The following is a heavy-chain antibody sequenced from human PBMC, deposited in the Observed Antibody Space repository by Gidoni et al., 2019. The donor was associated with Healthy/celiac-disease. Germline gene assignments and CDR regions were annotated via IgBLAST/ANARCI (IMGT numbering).Heavy chain of an antibody. CDR1: GFTVSSNS. CDR3: ARDPGYYDSSGYYSVWGAFDI. Sequence: EVQLVETGGGLIQPGGSLRLSCAASGFTVSSNSMSWVRQAPGKGLEWVSVIYSGGSTYYADSVKGRFTISRDNSKNTLYLQMNSLRAEDTAVYYCARDPGYYDSSGYYSVWGAFDIWGQGTMVTVSS. V-gene: IGHV3-53*02. J-gene: IGHJ3*02. D-gene: IGHD3-22*01. CDR2: IYSGGST.